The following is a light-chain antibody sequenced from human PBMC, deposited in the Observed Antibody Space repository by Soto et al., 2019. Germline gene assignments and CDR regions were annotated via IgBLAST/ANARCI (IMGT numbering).Light chain of an antibody. CDR2: GAS. V-gene: IGKV3-20*01. Sequence: DIVLTQYPVTLSLSPGERATLSCRASLSVRSGYLAWYQQKPGQAPRLLIYGASNRATGIPDRFSGRGSGTDFTLTISGLEPEDFAVYYCQQFYSSRTFGQGTRVDIK. CDR3: QQFYSSRT. CDR1: LSVRSGY. J-gene: IGKJ1*01.